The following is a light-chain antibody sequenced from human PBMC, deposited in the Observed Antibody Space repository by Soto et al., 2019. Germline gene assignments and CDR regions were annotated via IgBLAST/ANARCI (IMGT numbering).Light chain of an antibody. CDR1: SSDVGAYNF. Sequence: QSALTQPASVSGSPGQSITISCTGTSSDVGAYNFVSWHQQPPGKAPKLMIYNVYDRPSGISYRFSGYKAGDTASLTVSGLQAEDEADYYCSSYTSTRTYVFGTGTKVTAL. CDR2: NVY. V-gene: IGLV2-14*03. J-gene: IGLJ1*01. CDR3: SSYTSTRTYV.